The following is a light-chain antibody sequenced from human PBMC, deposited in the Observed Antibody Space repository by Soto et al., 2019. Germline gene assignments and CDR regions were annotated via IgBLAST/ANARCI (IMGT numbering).Light chain of an antibody. CDR3: SSYAGNNNM. CDR2: EVT. J-gene: IGLJ3*02. Sequence: QSALTQPPSASGSPGQSVTISCTGTSSDVGGYNFVSWYQKHPGKAPKLVIYEVTKRPSGVPDRFSGSKSGNTASLTVSGLRAEDEADYYCSSYAGNNNMFGGGTKVTVL. CDR1: SSDVGGYNF. V-gene: IGLV2-8*01.